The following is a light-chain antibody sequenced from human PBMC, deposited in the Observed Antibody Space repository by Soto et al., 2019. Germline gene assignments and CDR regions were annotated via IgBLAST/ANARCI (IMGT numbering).Light chain of an antibody. J-gene: IGKJ1*01. V-gene: IGKV3-15*01. CDR2: GAS. CDR1: QSVSSD. Sequence: EIVMTQSPATLSVSPGERATLSCRASQSVSSDLAWYQHKPGQAPRLLIYGASTRATGIPARFSGRGSGTEFTLTISSLQSVDFAVYYCQQYNNWPPWTFGQGTKVDIK. CDR3: QQYNNWPPWT.